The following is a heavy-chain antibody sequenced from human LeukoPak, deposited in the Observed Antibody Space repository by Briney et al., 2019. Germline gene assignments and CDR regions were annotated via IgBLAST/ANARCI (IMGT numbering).Heavy chain of an antibody. CDR1: GFTFSSYA. D-gene: IGHD3-22*01. CDR3: AKVETYYYDSSGYYFTGYFDY. Sequence: PGGSLRLSCAASGFTFSSYAMSWVRQAPGKGLEWVSAISGSGGSTYYADSVKGRFTISRDNSKNTLYLQMNSLRAEDTAVYYCAKVETYYYDSSGYYFTGYFDYWGQGTLVTVSS. CDR2: ISGSGGST. V-gene: IGHV3-23*01. J-gene: IGHJ4*02.